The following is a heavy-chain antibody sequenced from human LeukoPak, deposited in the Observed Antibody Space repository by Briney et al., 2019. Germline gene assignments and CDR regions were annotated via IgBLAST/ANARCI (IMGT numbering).Heavy chain of an antibody. V-gene: IGHV4-61*02. Sequence: PSETLSLTCIVSGGSTSTGDYYCSWIRQPAGKGLEWIGRIYTSGSTNYNPSLKSRVTISVDTSKKQSSLKLSSVTAADTAVYYCAREKIGYYDGSGRGWFDPWGQGTLVTVSS. CDR2: IYTSGST. CDR3: AREKIGYYDGSGRGWFDP. CDR1: GGSTSTGDYY. J-gene: IGHJ5*02. D-gene: IGHD3-22*01.